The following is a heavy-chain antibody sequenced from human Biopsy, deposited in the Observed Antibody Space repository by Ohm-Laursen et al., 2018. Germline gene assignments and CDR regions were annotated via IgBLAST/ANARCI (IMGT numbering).Heavy chain of an antibody. D-gene: IGHD2-21*01. V-gene: IGHV3-9*01. CDR2: ISWNSGSI. Sequence: SLRLSCAASGFTFQDHAMHWVRHAPGKGLEWVSGISWNSGSINYAVSVQGRFTISRDNAKNSLYLQMNSLRVEDTALYFCARLGELHGLWYFDFWGQGTLVTVSS. CDR3: ARLGELHGLWYFDF. CDR1: GFTFQDHA. J-gene: IGHJ4*02.